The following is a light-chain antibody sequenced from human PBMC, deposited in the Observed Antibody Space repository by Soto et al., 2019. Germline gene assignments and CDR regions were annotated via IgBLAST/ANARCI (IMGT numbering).Light chain of an antibody. J-gene: IGKJ1*01. CDR1: QSISST. V-gene: IGKV3-15*01. CDR2: GAS. CDR3: QQYNNWPPWT. Sequence: EVVMTQSPATLSVSPGERATLSCRASQSISSTLAWYQHKPGQTPRILIYGASTRATGIPATFGGSGSGTEFTITIISLQSEDFAVYYCQQYNNWPPWTFGQGTKVEIK.